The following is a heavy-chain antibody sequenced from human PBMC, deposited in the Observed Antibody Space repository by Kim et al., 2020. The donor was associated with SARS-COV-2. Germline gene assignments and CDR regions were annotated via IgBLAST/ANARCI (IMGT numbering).Heavy chain of an antibody. V-gene: IGHV4-39*01. CDR1: GGSISSSSYY. CDR2: IYYSGST. CDR3: ARRVDYYDSSGYINDGVDY. D-gene: IGHD3-22*01. Sequence: SETLSLTCTVSGGSISSSSYYWGWIRQPPGKGLEWIGSIYYSGSTYYNPSLKSRVTISVDTSKNQFSLKLSSVTAADTAVYYCARRVDYYDSSGYINDGVDYWGQGTLVTVSS. J-gene: IGHJ4*02.